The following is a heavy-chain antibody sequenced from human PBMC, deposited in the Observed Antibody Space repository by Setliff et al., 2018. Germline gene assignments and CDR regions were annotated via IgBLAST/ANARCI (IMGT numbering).Heavy chain of an antibody. D-gene: IGHD3-22*01. CDR1: GGSISSGSYY. V-gene: IGHV4-61*02. J-gene: IGHJ2*01. CDR2: ISTSESS. Sequence: SETLSLTCTVSGGSISSGSYYWSWIRQPAGKGLEWIGRISTSESSNYNPSLNSRVTISLDTSKNQFSLKLSSVTAADAAVYYCARAVDSSGYFPYWYFDLWGRGALVTVSS. CDR3: ARAVDSSGYFPYWYFDL.